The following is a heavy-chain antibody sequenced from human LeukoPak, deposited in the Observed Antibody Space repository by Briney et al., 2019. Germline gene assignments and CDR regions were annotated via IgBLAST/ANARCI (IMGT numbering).Heavy chain of an antibody. CDR3: ARGARYYDSSGYFDAFDI. D-gene: IGHD3-22*01. J-gene: IGHJ3*02. Sequence: PSETLSLTCTVSGGSISSGSYYWSWIRQPAGKGLEWIGRIYTSGSTNYNPSLKSRVTISVDTSKNQFSLKLSSVTAADTAVYYCARGARYYDSSGYFDAFDIWGQGTMVTVSS. CDR2: IYTSGST. CDR1: GGSISSGSYY. V-gene: IGHV4-61*02.